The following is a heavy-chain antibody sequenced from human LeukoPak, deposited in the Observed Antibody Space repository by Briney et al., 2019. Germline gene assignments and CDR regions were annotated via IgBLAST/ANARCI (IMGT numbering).Heavy chain of an antibody. Sequence: ASVKVSCKASGGTFTGYYMHWVRQAPGQGLEWMGWINPNSGGTNYAQKFQGRVTMTRDTSISTAYMELSRLRSDDTAVYYCARAPTETTVVTYNWFDPWGQGTLVTVSS. D-gene: IGHD4-23*01. V-gene: IGHV1-2*02. J-gene: IGHJ5*02. CDR1: GGTFTGYY. CDR3: ARAPTETTVVTYNWFDP. CDR2: INPNSGGT.